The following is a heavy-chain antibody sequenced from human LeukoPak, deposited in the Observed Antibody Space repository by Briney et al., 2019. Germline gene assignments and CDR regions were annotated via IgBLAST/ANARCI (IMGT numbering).Heavy chain of an antibody. CDR2: INHSGST. Sequence: SETLSLTCAVYGGSFSGYYWSWIRQPPGKGLEWIGEINHSGSTSYNPSLKSRVTISVDTSKNQFSLKLSSVTAADTAVYYCARGVMTTVTTPTPSDYWGQGTLVTVSS. CDR3: ARGVMTTVTTPTPSDY. CDR1: GGSFSGYY. V-gene: IGHV4-34*01. J-gene: IGHJ4*02. D-gene: IGHD4-17*01.